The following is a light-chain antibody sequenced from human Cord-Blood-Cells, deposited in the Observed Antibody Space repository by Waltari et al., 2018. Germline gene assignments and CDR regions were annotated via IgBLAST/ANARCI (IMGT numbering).Light chain of an antibody. CDR1: QTVSSN. CDR3: QQYNNWPPWT. CDR2: GAS. Sequence: EIVMTQSPATLSVSPGERATLSCWASQTVSSNLAWYQQKPGHAPRLLIYGASTRATGIPARFSGSRSGTEFTLTISSLQSEDFAVYYCQQYNNWPPWTFGQGTKVEIK. V-gene: IGKV3-15*01. J-gene: IGKJ1*01.